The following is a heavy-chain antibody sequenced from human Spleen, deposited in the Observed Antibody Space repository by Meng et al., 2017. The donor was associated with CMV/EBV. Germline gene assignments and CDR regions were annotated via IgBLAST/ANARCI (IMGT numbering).Heavy chain of an antibody. D-gene: IGHD1-1*01. V-gene: IGHV4-30-4*08. CDR2: IYYSGTT. J-gene: IGHJ5*02. CDR3: ARPTKYNWFDP. CDR1: GGSITTGDFY. Sequence: SETLSLTCSVSGGSITTGDFYWSWIRQSPEKGLEWIGYIYYSGTTYYNPSLKSRVTIPLDTSKNQFSLNLRSVTVADTAVYYCARPTKYNWFDPWGQGTLVTVSS.